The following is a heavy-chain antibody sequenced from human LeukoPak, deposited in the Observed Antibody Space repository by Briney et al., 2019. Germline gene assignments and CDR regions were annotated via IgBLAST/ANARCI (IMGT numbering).Heavy chain of an antibody. CDR2: INWNGGST. J-gene: IGHJ4*02. D-gene: IGHD2-15*01. Sequence: RPGGSLLLSGAASGFTFDDYGMSGGRQAPGKGLEWVSGINWNGGSTSYADSVKGRFTISRDNAKNSLYLQMNSLRAEDTALYYCARSVAASRDYWGQGTLVTVSS. CDR1: GFTFDDYG. V-gene: IGHV3-20*04. CDR3: ARSVAASRDY.